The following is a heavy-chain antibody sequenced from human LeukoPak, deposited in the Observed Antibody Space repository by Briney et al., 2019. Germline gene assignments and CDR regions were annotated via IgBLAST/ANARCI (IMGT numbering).Heavy chain of an antibody. V-gene: IGHV3-49*03. CDR2: IRSKAYGGTT. Sequence: GGSLRLSCTASGFTFGDYAMSWFRQAPGKGLEWVGFIRSKAYGGTTENAASVKGRFTISRDDSKSIAYLQMNSLKTEDTAVYYCTREPPGTMIVVVTDYFDYWGQGTLVTVSS. CDR1: GFTFGDYA. D-gene: IGHD3-22*01. J-gene: IGHJ4*02. CDR3: TREPPGTMIVVVTDYFDY.